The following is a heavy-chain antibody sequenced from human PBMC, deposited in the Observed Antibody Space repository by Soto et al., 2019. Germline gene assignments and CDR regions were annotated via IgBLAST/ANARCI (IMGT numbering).Heavy chain of an antibody. V-gene: IGHV3-11*04. D-gene: IGHD4-17*01. J-gene: IGHJ1*01. Sequence: GGSLRLSCAASGFTFSDYYMSWIRQAPGKGLEWVSYISSSGSTIYYADSVKGRFTISRDNAKNSLYLQMNSLRAEDTVVYYCASHNGDHYAEYFQHWGQGTLVTVSS. CDR3: ASHNGDHYAEYFQH. CDR1: GFTFSDYY. CDR2: ISSSGSTI.